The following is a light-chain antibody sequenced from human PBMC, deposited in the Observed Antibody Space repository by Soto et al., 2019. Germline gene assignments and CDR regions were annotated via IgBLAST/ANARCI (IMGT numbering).Light chain of an antibody. CDR2: KAS. V-gene: IGKV1-5*03. Sequence: DVQMTQSPSTLSASVGDRVTITCRASQSISSWLAWYQQKPGKAPKLLIYKASNLESGVPSRFCGRGSGTEFTLTISSLQPDDFATYYCRQHNSYPLTFGGGTKVEIK. CDR3: RQHNSYPLT. J-gene: IGKJ4*01. CDR1: QSISSW.